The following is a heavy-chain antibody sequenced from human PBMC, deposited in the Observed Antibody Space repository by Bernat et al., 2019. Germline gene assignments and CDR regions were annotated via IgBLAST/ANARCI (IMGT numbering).Heavy chain of an antibody. CDR3: ATVRRGSSWYIDY. Sequence: QVQLVESGGGVVQPGRSLRVSCAASGFTFRNYGMQWVRQAPGKGLEWVAVIWYDGSNKYYIDSVKGRFTISRDNSKNTLYLQMNSLRAEDTAVYYCATVRRGSSWYIDYWGQGTLVTVSS. V-gene: IGHV3-33*01. D-gene: IGHD6-13*01. CDR2: IWYDGSNK. J-gene: IGHJ4*02. CDR1: GFTFRNYG.